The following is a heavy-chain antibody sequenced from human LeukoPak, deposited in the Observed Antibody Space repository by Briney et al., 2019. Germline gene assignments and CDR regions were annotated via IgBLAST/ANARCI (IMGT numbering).Heavy chain of an antibody. CDR3: ARVKVGARDSGMDV. Sequence: ASVKVSCKVSGYTLTELSMHWVRQAPGKGLEWMGGFDPEDGETIYAQKFQGRVTMTEDTSTDTAYMELSSLRSDDTAVYYCARVKVGARDSGMDVWGQGTTVTVSS. D-gene: IGHD1-26*01. V-gene: IGHV1-24*01. J-gene: IGHJ6*02. CDR2: FDPEDGET. CDR1: GYTLTELS.